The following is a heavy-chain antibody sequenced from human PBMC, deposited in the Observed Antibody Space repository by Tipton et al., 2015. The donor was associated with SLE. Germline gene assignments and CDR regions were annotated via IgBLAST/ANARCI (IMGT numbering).Heavy chain of an antibody. CDR1: GYSISIGYY. J-gene: IGHJ3*02. D-gene: IGHD3-22*01. CDR3: VRGGLYETSAYSVGFDI. V-gene: IGHV4-38-2*02. CDR2: IYHTGTT. Sequence: TLSLTCTVSGYSISIGYYWGWVRQPPGKGLEWIANIYHTGTTDSNPSLRSRVTLSIDTSKNEFSLKLSSVTAADTAVYYCVRGGLYETSAYSVGFDIWGQGTLVTVSP.